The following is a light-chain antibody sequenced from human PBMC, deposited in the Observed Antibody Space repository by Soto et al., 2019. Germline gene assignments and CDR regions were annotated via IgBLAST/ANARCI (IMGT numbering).Light chain of an antibody. V-gene: IGLV8-61*01. CDR1: SGSVSTTFH. CDR3: VLYMGSGVL. CDR2: NTN. J-gene: IGLJ2*01. Sequence: QAVVTQEPSFSVSPGGTVTLTCGLSSGSVSTTFHPSWYQQTPGQAPRTLIYNTNTRSSGVPDRFSGSIVGNKAALTITGAQADDEADYYCVLYMGSGVLVGGGTKLTVL.